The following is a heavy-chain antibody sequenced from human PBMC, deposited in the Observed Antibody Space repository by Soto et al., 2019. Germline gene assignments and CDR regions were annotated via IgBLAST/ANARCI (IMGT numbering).Heavy chain of an antibody. CDR2: IIPIFGTA. CDR1: GGTFSSYA. J-gene: IGHJ4*02. D-gene: IGHD3-22*01. CDR3: AREADYYDSSGYYY. Sequence: GASVKVSCKASGGTFSSYAISWVRQAPGQGLEWMGGIIPIFGTANYAQKFQGRVTITADKSTSTAYMELSSLRSEDTAVYYCAREADYYDSSGYYYWGQGTLVTVSS. V-gene: IGHV1-69*06.